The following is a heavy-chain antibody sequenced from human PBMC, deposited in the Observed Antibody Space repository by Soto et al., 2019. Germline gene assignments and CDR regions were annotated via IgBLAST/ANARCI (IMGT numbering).Heavy chain of an antibody. CDR2: IYHSGST. D-gene: IGHD4-17*01. Sequence: SETLSLTCAVSGGSISSGGYPWSWIRQPPGKGLEWIGYIYHSGSTYYNPSLKSRVTISVDRSKNQFSLKLSSVTAADTAVYYCARGSPVTTDHWGQGTLVTVSS. CDR1: GGSISSGGYP. CDR3: ARGSPVTTDH. V-gene: IGHV4-30-2*01. J-gene: IGHJ4*02.